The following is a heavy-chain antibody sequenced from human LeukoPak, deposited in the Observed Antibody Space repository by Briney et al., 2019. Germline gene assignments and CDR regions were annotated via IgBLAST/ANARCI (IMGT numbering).Heavy chain of an antibody. D-gene: IGHD7-27*01. CDR2: IKQDGSEQ. V-gene: IGHV3-7*05. J-gene: IGHJ4*02. Sequence: GGSLRLSCAASGFTFSSYWMSWVRQAPGKGLEWVANIKQDGSEQYYVDSVKGRFTISRDNAKNSLFLQMNSLRADDTAVYYCAKGSMNWGNYFFDYWGQGTLVTVSS. CDR3: AKGSMNWGNYFFDY. CDR1: GFTFSSYW.